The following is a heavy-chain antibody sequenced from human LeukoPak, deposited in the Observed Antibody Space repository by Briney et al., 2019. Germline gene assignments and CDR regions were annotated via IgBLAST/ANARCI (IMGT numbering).Heavy chain of an antibody. CDR2: IYTSGST. CDR3: AREVVAAHDAFDI. J-gene: IGHJ3*02. D-gene: IGHD2-15*01. V-gene: IGHV4-4*07. Sequence: PSETLSLTCTVSGGSISSYYWSWLRQPAGEGLEWIGRIYTSGSTNYNPSLKSRVTMSVDTSKNQFSLKLSSVTAADTAVYYCAREVVAAHDAFDIWGQGTMVTVSS. CDR1: GGSISSYY.